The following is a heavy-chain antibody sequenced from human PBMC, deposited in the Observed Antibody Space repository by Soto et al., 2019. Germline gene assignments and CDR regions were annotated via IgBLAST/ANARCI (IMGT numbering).Heavy chain of an antibody. CDR3: ARGTYVYDSSGYSPWYFDY. J-gene: IGHJ4*02. CDR1: GGTFSSYA. V-gene: IGHV1-69*01. D-gene: IGHD3-22*01. CDR2: IIPIFGTA. Sequence: QVQLVQSGAEVKKPGSSVKVSCKASGGTFSSYAISWVRQAPGQGLEWMGGIIPIFGTANYAQKCQGRVTITADESTSTAYMELTSLRSEDTAVYYCARGTYVYDSSGYSPWYFDYWGQGTLVTVSS.